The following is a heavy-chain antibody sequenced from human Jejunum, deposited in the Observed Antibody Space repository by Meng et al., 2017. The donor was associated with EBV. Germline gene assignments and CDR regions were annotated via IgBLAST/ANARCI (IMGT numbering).Heavy chain of an antibody. CDR2: TYWDADK. D-gene: IGHD5-24*01. J-gene: IGHJ4*02. CDR1: GFSLSTGGVG. CDR3: AHRGYNFAFDY. V-gene: IGHV2-5*02. Sequence: QITLKEPGPTLVKPTQTLTLTCTFSGFSLSTGGVGVAWFRQPPGKALEWLALTYWDADKRYNPSLRDRLSITKDTSKNQVVLTMTNMDPVDTATYFCAHRGYNFAFDYWGQGALVTVSS.